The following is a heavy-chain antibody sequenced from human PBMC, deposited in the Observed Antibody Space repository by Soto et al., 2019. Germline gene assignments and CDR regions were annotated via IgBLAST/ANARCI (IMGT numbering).Heavy chain of an antibody. J-gene: IGHJ4*02. CDR1: GFTLSSYV. CDR3: AKFPPGYSYGYFDFAY. V-gene: IGHV3-23*01. D-gene: IGHD5-18*01. Sequence: EVQLLESGGGLVQPGGSLRLSCAASGFTLSSYVMSWVRQAPGKGLEWVSAISGGGGGTYYADSVKGRFTISRDNSRNXLMLQVGSLRAEDTAVYYCAKFPPGYSYGYFDFAYWGQGTLVTVSS. CDR2: ISGGGGGT.